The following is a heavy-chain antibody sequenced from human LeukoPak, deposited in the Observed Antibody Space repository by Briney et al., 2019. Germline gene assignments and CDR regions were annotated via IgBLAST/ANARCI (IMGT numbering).Heavy chain of an antibody. J-gene: IGHJ4*02. Sequence: GGSLRLSCEVSGLRYGSNDMHWIRQAPGKGLEWVASLGEGGNKESTADAVKGRFTISRDNAKEKVYLDMESLRPEDTALYYCVKGSLCGLVVVTVNFDSWGQGALVIVSS. CDR2: LGEGGNKE. CDR3: VKGSLCGLVVVTVNFDS. V-gene: IGHV3-30*02. D-gene: IGHD3/OR15-3a*01. CDR1: GLRYGSND.